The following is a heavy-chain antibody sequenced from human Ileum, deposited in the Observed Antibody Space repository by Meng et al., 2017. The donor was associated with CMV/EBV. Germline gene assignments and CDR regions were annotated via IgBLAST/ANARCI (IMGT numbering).Heavy chain of an antibody. D-gene: IGHD2-15*01. Sequence: QVQLVQSGAEVKKPGASVKVSCKASGYTFTNYGISWVRQAPGQGLEWMAWINANNGNTNCAVKLLGRVTMTTDTSTSTAYMELSSLRSEDTAVYYCVTDHRSDGSSYSLDPWGQGTLVTVSS. CDR3: VTDHRSDGSSYSLDP. V-gene: IGHV1-18*01. CDR1: GYTFTNYG. J-gene: IGHJ5*02. CDR2: INANNGNT.